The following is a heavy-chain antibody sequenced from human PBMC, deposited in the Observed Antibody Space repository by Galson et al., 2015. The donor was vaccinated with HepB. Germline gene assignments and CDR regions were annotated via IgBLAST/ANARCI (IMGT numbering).Heavy chain of an antibody. CDR2: INPGNGNT. V-gene: IGHV1-3*01. CDR1: GYIFTNSA. Sequence: SVKVSCKASGYIFTNSAIHWVRQAPGQRPEWMGWINPGNGNTKYSQTFKGRVTITRDTSARTAYMELSSLRSEDTAVYYCARYFVAAAFDIWGQGTMVTVSS. CDR3: ARYFVAAAFDI. J-gene: IGHJ3*02. D-gene: IGHD3-9*01.